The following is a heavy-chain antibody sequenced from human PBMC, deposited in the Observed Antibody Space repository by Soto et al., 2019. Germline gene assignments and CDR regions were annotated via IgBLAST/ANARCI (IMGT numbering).Heavy chain of an antibody. CDR2: IYYSGRT. CDR3: ARQRTTVVTQAYFDR. D-gene: IGHD2-21*02. J-gene: IGHJ4*02. Sequence: SETLSLTCIVSGESISSSSYYWGWIRQPPGKGLEWIGGIYYSGRTYYNPSFKSRVTISIDTSKNQFSLKLSSVTATDTAVYYCARQRTTVVTQAYFDRWGQGALVTVSS. V-gene: IGHV4-39*01. CDR1: GESISSSSYY.